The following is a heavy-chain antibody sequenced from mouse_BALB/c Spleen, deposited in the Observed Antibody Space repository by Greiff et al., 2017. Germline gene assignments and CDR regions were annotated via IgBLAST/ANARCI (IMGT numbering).Heavy chain of an antibody. CDR1: GFTFSSFG. J-gene: IGHJ2*01. Sequence: EVKVVESGGGLVQPGGSRKLSCAASGFTFSSFGMHWVRQAPEKGLEWVAYISSGSSTIYYADTVKGRFTISRDNPKNTLFLQITSLRSEDTAMYYCARTLYYYGSHYFDYWGQGTTLTVSS. V-gene: IGHV5-17*02. CDR2: ISSGSSTI. D-gene: IGHD1-1*01. CDR3: ARTLYYYGSHYFDY.